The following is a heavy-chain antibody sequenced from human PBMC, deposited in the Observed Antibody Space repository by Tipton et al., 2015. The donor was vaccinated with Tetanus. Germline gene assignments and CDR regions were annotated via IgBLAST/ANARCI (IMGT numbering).Heavy chain of an antibody. CDR3: ASGVTLDY. Sequence: LRLSCVVSGFTFSNYKMNWVRQAPGKGLEWVSSISSTSTYIDYADSLKGRFTVSRDNGKNSLYLQINNLRPDDTAVYYCASGVTLDYWGQGTLVSVSS. CDR2: ISSTSTYI. V-gene: IGHV3-21*01. CDR1: GFTFSNYK. J-gene: IGHJ4*02. D-gene: IGHD3-10*01.